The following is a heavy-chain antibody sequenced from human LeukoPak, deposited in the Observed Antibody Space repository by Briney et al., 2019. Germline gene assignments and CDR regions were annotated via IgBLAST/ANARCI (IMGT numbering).Heavy chain of an antibody. J-gene: IGHJ4*02. CDR3: ARHSGPPYYFDY. Sequence: PSESLCLSCTVSGGSISSSSYYWGWIRQPPGNGLEWIGSIYYSGSTYYNPSLKSRVTISVDTSKNQFSLKLCSVTAADTAVYYCARHSGPPYYFDYWGQGTLVTVSS. V-gene: IGHV4-39*01. D-gene: IGHD3-10*01. CDR1: GGSISSSSYY. CDR2: IYYSGST.